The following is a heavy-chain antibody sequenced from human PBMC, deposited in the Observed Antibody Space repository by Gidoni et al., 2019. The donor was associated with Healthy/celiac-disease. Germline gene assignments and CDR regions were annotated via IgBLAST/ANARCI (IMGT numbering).Heavy chain of an antibody. D-gene: IGHD6-6*01. V-gene: IGHV2-26*01. CDR3: ARIEYSSSSDNWFDP. J-gene: IGHJ5*02. Sequence: QVTLKESGPVLVKPTETLTLTCTVSGFSLSNARMGVSWIRQPPGKALEWLAHIFSNDEKSYSTSLKSRLTISKDTSKSQVVLTMTNMDPVDTATYYCARIEYSSSSDNWFDPWGQGTLVTVSS. CDR1: GFSLSNARMG. CDR2: IFSNDEK.